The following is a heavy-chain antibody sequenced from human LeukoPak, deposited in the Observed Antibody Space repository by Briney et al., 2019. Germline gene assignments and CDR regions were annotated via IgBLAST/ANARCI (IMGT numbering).Heavy chain of an antibody. CDR3: ARDSRYQLLRGVNWFDP. D-gene: IGHD2-2*01. CDR2: ISVYNGNT. CDR1: DYTFTSYS. J-gene: IGHJ5*02. V-gene: IGHV1-18*01. Sequence: ASVKVSCKASDYTFTSYSISWVRQAPGQGLEWMGWISVYNGNTNYAQKLQGRVTMTTDTSTSTAYMELGSLRSDDTAVYYCARDSRYQLLRGVNWFDPWGQGTLVTVSS.